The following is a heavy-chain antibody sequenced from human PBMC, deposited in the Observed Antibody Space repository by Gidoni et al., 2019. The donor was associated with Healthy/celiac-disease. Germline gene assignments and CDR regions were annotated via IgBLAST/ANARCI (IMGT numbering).Heavy chain of an antibody. CDR3: AKDKQWQLLLGWFDP. V-gene: IGHV3-30*18. D-gene: IGHD2-15*01. J-gene: IGHJ5*02. CDR1: GFTFSSYG. CDR2: ISYDGSNK. Sequence: QVQLVESGGGVVQPGRSLRLSCAASGFTFSSYGMHWVRQAPGKGLEWVAVISYDGSNKYYADSVKGRFTISRDNSKNTLYLQMNSLRAEDTAVYYCAKDKQWQLLLGWFDPWGQGTLVTVSS.